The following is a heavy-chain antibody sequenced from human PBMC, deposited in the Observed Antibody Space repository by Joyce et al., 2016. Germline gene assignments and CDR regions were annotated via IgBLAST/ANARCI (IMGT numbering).Heavy chain of an antibody. CDR2: IANYGKKK. D-gene: IGHD3-16*01. CDR1: GFTFSNYG. CDR3: AKRYDYVDY. J-gene: IGHJ4*02. Sequence: QVQLVESGGGVVQRGGSWRLSCADSGFTFSNYGKHWVRRAPRKGLGWVAVIANYGKKKYYADSVKGQFTISRDKSKNTLYLQMNSLRAEDTAVYYCAKRYDYVDYWGQGTLVTVSS. V-gene: IGHV3-30*18.